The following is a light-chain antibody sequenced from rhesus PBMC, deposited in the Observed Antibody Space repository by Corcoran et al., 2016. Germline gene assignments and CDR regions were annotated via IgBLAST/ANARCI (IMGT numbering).Light chain of an antibody. Sequence: DIQMTQSPSSLSASVGDRVTITCRASENVNNYLHWYQQKPGKAPKLLIYKASTLQSGAPSRFSGSGTGTVFPLPISRLQPEDFATYYCQHSYGIPFTFGPGTTLDIK. V-gene: IGKV1-74*01. CDR1: ENVNNY. CDR2: KAS. J-gene: IGKJ3*01. CDR3: QHSYGIPFT.